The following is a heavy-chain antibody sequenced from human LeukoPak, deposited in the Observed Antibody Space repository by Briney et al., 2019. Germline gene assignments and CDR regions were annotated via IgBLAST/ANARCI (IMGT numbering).Heavy chain of an antibody. CDR3: ARGVVLLSVVVPAAIPMDV. Sequence: SETLSLTCTVSGGSISSYYWSWIRQPPGKGLEWIGYIYYSGSTNYNPSLKSRVTISVDTSKNQFSLKLSSVTAADTAVYYCARGVVLLSVVVPAAIPMDVWGQGTTVTVSS. D-gene: IGHD2-2*01. CDR2: IYYSGST. V-gene: IGHV4-59*01. CDR1: GGSISSYY. J-gene: IGHJ6*02.